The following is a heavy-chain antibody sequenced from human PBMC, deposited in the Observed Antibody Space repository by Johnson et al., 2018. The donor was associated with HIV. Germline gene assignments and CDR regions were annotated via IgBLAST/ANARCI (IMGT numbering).Heavy chain of an antibody. J-gene: IGHJ3*02. CDR1: GFTFSGSA. CDR3: AKDRVVIAAHDAFDI. CDR2: ISYDASNK. V-gene: IGHV3-30-3*01. D-gene: IGHD2-21*01. Sequence: QVQLVESGGGVVRPGGSLRLSCAASGFTFSGSAMHWVRQAPGKGLEWVAVISYDASNKYYADSLKGRFTISRDNSKNTLYLQMNSLGAEDTAVYYCAKDRVVIAAHDAFDIWGQGTMVTVSS.